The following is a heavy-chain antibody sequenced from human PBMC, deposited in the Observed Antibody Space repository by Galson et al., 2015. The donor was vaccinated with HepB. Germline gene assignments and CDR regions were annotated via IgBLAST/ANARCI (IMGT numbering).Heavy chain of an antibody. V-gene: IGHV4-39*01. Sequence: LSLTCTVSGVSINNNHYYWGWIRQPPGKGLDWIGNIYYSGSTYYNPSLRSRVTISADTSKRQFSLKLTSVTAADTAVYFCARAPESDFWSGSYGGFDYWGQGTLVTVSS. CDR1: GVSINNNHYY. D-gene: IGHD3-3*01. CDR3: ARAPESDFWSGSYGGFDY. CDR2: IYYSGST. J-gene: IGHJ4*02.